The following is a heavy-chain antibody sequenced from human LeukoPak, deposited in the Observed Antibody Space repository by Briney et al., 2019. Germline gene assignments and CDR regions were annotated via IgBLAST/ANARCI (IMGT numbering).Heavy chain of an antibody. Sequence: GGSLRLSCAASGFTFSTFAMIWVRQPPGKGLEWVSSIFPSGGEIHYADSVRGRFTISRDNSKSILSLQMNSLRAEDTAIYYCATYRQVLLPFESWGQGTLVTVSS. D-gene: IGHD5-18*01. V-gene: IGHV3-23*01. CDR2: IFPSGGEI. CDR3: ATYRQVLLPFES. J-gene: IGHJ4*02. CDR1: GFTFSTFA.